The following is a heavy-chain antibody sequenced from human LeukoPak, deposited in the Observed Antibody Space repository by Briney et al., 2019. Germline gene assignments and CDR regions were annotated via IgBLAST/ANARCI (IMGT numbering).Heavy chain of an antibody. V-gene: IGHV3-53*01. CDR3: ARGDVYFDY. D-gene: IGHD2-21*02. CDR2: IYSGGRT. CDR1: GFIVSSNY. Sequence: GGSLGLSCVASGFIVSSNYMSWVRQAPGKGLEWVSVIYSGGRTYYADSVKGRFTISRDNSKSTLYLQMNSLRAEDTAVYYCARGDVYFDYWGQGTLVTVSS. J-gene: IGHJ4*02.